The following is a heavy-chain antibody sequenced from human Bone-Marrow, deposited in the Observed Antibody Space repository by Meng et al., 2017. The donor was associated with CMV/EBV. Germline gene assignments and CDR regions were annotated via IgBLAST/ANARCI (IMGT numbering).Heavy chain of an antibody. Sequence: GESLKISCAASGFTFSSYAMHWVRQAPGKGLEWVAVISDDGNNNYYADSVKGRLAVSRDNSKNMMYLQMNSLRAEDTAVYYCARDEVVPAAIMGYNWNYIDYWGQGTLVTVSS. D-gene: IGHD2-2*02. V-gene: IGHV3-30*09. CDR2: ISDDGNNN. J-gene: IGHJ4*02. CDR1: GFTFSSYA. CDR3: ARDEVVPAAIMGYNWNYIDY.